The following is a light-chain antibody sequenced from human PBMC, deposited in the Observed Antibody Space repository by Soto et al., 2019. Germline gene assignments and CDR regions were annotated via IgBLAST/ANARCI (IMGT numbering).Light chain of an antibody. CDR2: EVS. J-gene: IGLJ1*01. CDR3: SSYTSSSTYV. V-gene: IGLV2-14*01. Sequence: QSALTQPASVSGSPGQPITISCTGTSSDVGGYNYVSWYHKHPGKAPKLMIYEVSNRPSGVSNRFSGSKSGNTASLTISGLQAEDEADYYCSSYTSSSTYVFGTGTKVTAL. CDR1: SSDVGGYNY.